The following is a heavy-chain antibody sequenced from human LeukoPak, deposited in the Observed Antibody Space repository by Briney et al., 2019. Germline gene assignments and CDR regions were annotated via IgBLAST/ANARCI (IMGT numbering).Heavy chain of an antibody. J-gene: IGHJ6*03. V-gene: IGHV4-39*01. CDR2: IYYSGST. CDR3: ARASGYYYYYMDV. CDR1: GGSISSSSYY. Sequence: SETLSLTCTVSGGSISSSSYYWGWIRQPPGKGLEWIGSIYYSGSTYYNPSLKSRVTISVDTSKNQFSLKLSSVTAADTAVYYCARASGYYYYYMDVWGKGTTVTVS.